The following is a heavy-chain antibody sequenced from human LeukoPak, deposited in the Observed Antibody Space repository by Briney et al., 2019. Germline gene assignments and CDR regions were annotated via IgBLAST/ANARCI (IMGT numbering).Heavy chain of an antibody. J-gene: IGHJ6*02. CDR2: IYYSGST. CDR3: MIFGVYYYYGMDV. CDR1: GGSISSSSYY. Sequence: PSETLSLTCTVSGGSISSSSYYWGWIRQPPGKGLEWIGSIYYSGSTYYNPSLKSRFTISVDTSKNQFSLKLSSVTAADTAVYYCMIFGVYYYYGMDVWGQGTTVTVSS. V-gene: IGHV4-39*01. D-gene: IGHD3-3*01.